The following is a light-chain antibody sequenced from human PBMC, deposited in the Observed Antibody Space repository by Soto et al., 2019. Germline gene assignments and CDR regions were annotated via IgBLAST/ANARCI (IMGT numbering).Light chain of an antibody. CDR2: GAS. Sequence: EIVMTQSPATLSVSPGETATRSCGASQSVSNNVAWYQQKPGQASRLLILGASTRATGIPARFSGSGSGTEFTLSISSLQSEDFAVYYCKQYKEWPPFTFGEGTRLEI. CDR3: KQYKEWPPFT. CDR1: QSVSNN. J-gene: IGKJ5*01. V-gene: IGKV3-15*01.